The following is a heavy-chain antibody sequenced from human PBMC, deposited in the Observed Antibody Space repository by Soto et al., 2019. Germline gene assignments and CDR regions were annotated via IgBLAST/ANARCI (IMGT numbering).Heavy chain of an antibody. Sequence: PSETLSLTCTVSGGSIGTYYWSWIRQPPGKGLEWIGYIYYRGNTDYNPSLKSRVTISLDTPKNQFSLKLSSVTAADTAVYYCANYRRPGVYVFDFWGQGAQVTVSS. CDR3: ANYRRPGVYVFDF. V-gene: IGHV4-59*08. CDR1: GGSIGTYY. D-gene: IGHD2-8*01. J-gene: IGHJ4*02. CDR2: IYYRGNT.